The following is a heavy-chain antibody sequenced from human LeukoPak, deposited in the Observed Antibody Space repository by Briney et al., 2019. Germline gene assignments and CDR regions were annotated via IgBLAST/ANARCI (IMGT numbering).Heavy chain of an antibody. V-gene: IGHV1-69*05. CDR1: GVTFSSYA. CDR2: IIPIFGTA. J-gene: IGHJ4*02. CDR3: ARESGDLDYYDSSGYPDC. D-gene: IGHD3-22*01. Sequence: SVKVSCKASGVTFSSYAIGWVRQAPGQGLEWIGRIIPIFGTANYAQKFQGRVTITTDESTSTAYMELSSLRSEDTAVYYCARESGDLDYYDSSGYPDCWGQGTLVTVSS.